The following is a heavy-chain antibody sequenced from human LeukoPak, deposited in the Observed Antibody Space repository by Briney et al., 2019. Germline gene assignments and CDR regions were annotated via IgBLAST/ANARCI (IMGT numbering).Heavy chain of an antibody. CDR3: ARDRSANGRVYYFDY. V-gene: IGHV3-30-3*01. D-gene: IGHD4/OR15-4a*01. Sequence: GGSLRLSCAASGFTFSAYSMHWVRQAPGKGLEWVAIISYDGNIKYQADSVKGRFTISRDDSKNTLYLQMNSLRAEDTAVYYCARDRSANGRVYYFDYWGQGTLVTVSS. CDR1: GFTFSAYS. J-gene: IGHJ4*02. CDR2: ISYDGNIK.